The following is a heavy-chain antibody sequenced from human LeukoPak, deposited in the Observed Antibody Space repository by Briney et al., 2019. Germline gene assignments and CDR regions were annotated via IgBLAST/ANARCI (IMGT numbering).Heavy chain of an antibody. D-gene: IGHD4-17*01. CDR1: GFTFSSYA. CDR3: AKSERVYGDLRGIDY. J-gene: IGHJ4*02. V-gene: IGHV3-30-3*01. CDR2: ISYDGSNK. Sequence: PGGSLRLSCAASGFTFSSYAMHWVRQAPGKGLEWVAVISYDGSNKYYADSVKGRFTISRDNSKNTLYLQMNSLRAEDTAVYYCAKSERVYGDLRGIDYWGQGTLVTVSS.